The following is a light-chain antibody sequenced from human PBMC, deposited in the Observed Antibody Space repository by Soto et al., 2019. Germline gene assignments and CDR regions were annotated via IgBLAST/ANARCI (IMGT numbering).Light chain of an antibody. V-gene: IGKV3-11*01. CDR3: QQRSIWPLT. Sequence: EIVLTQSPATLSLSPGERATLSCRASQSVSSYLAWYQQKPGQAPRLLIYDASNRATGIPARFSGSRSGTDFTLTISSLEPEDFAVYYCQQRSIWPLTFGGVTKVEIK. CDR1: QSVSSY. CDR2: DAS. J-gene: IGKJ4*01.